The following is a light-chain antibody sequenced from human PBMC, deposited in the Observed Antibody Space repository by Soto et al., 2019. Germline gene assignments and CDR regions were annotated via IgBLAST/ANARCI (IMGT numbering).Light chain of an antibody. CDR2: VTSDGSH. CDR3: QAWGTGVV. CDR1: SGHSDYA. V-gene: IGLV4-69*01. Sequence: QSVLTQSPSASASPGASVKLTCTLSSGHSDYAIAWHQQQPEKGPRYLMKVTSDGSHTKGDGIPDRFSGSSSGADRYLTISSRRSDDEADYYCQAWGTGVVFGGGTKLTVL. J-gene: IGLJ3*02.